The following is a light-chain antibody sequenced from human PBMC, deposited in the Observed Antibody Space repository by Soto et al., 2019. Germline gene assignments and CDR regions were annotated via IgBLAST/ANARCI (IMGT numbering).Light chain of an antibody. CDR1: QSVSSY. CDR3: HQSYISPPA. J-gene: IGKJ1*01. V-gene: IGKV3-11*01. Sequence: EIVLTQSPATLSLSPGERATLSCRASQSVSSYLLWYQQKPGQAPRLLIYDASNRATGIPARFSGSGSETDFTLTISSLEPEDFATYYCHQSYISPPAFGQGTKVEVQ. CDR2: DAS.